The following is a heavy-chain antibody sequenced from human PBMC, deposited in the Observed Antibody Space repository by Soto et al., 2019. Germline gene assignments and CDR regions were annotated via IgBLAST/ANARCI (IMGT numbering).Heavy chain of an antibody. V-gene: IGHV4-59*08. D-gene: IGHD3-10*01. CDR3: ARQGFGPLHGLVDV. Sequence: PSETLSLTSTVSGGSFISYYWGWIRQPPGKEMEWIGYVHHSWGSAYNPSLQSRVAISLDTSKSQFSLKLTSVTATDTALYYCARQGFGPLHGLVDVWGQGTTVTVSS. CDR1: GGSFISYY. J-gene: IGHJ6*02. CDR2: VHHSWGS.